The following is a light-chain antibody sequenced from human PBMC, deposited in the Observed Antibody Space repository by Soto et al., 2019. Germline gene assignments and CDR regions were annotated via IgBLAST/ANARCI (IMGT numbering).Light chain of an antibody. CDR1: NSYVGGYNY. J-gene: IGLJ1*01. CDR2: DVS. Sequence: QSALAQPASVSGSPGQSITISCSGTNSYVGGYNYVSWYQQHPDKAPKLMIYDVSYRPSGISNRFSGSKSDNTASLTISGLQAEDEADYYCSSYTTRSLYVFGTGTKVTVL. V-gene: IGLV2-14*01. CDR3: SSYTTRSLYV.